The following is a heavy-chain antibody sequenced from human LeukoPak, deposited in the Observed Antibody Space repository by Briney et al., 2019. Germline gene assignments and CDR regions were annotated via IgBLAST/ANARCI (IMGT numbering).Heavy chain of an antibody. CDR3: ARGGAVGGYYSSPVPSNFDQ. CDR1: GFTFSSYA. V-gene: IGHV3-23*01. CDR2: ISGSGGST. J-gene: IGHJ4*02. Sequence: GGSLRLSCAASGFTFSSYAMSWVRQAPGKGLEWVSAISGSGGSTYYADSVKGRFTISRDNSKNTLYLQMNSLRAEDTAVYYCARGGAVGGYYSSPVPSNFDQWGQGTLVTVSS. D-gene: IGHD3-22*01.